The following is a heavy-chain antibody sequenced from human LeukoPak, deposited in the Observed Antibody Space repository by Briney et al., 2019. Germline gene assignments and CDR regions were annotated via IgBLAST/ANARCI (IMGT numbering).Heavy chain of an antibody. V-gene: IGHV3-23*01. J-gene: IGHJ4*02. CDR1: GFTFSSYA. D-gene: IGHD4-17*01. Sequence: PGGSLRLSCAASGFTFSSYAMSWVRQAPGKGLEWVSAISGSGGSTYYADSVKGRFTISRDNSKNTLYLQMNSLRAEDTAVYYCAKTAATVTTPRDLFYFDYWGQGTLVTVSS. CDR3: AKTAATVTTPRDLFYFDY. CDR2: ISGSGGST.